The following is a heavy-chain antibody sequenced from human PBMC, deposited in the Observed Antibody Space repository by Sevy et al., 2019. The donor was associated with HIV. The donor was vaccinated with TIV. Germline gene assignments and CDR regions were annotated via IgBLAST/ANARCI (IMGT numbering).Heavy chain of an antibody. CDR1: GFSVNSYA. J-gene: IGHJ4*02. CDR2: INSSGGST. CDR3: VKERVNYISSWYYFEF. D-gene: IGHD6-13*01. V-gene: IGHV3-23*01. Sequence: GGSLRLSCAASGFSVNSYAMSWARQAPGKGLEWVAIINSSGGSTDYADSVRGRFTISRDNSNVYLQMTSLSAEDTAVYYCVKERVNYISSWYYFEFWGQGTLVTVSS.